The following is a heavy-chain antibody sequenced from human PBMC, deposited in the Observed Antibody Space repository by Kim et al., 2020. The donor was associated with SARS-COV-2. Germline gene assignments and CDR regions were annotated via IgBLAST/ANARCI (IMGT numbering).Heavy chain of an antibody. CDR2: IYYSGIT. Sequence: SETLSLTCTVSGGSISSSSYYWGWIRQPPGKGLEWIGNIYYSGITYYNPSLKSRVTISVDTSKNQFSLKRSSVTAADAAVYYCAGLPTVDNWFDPWGQGTLVTVSS. J-gene: IGHJ5*02. V-gene: IGHV4-39*01. D-gene: IGHD4-17*01. CDR1: GGSISSSSYY. CDR3: AGLPTVDNWFDP.